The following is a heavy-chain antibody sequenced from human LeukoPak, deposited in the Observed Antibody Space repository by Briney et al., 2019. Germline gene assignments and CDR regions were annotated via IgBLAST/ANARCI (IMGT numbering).Heavy chain of an antibody. V-gene: IGHV1-69*06. CDR2: IIPIFGTA. CDR3: ARDHVAGPDDAAFDI. Sequence: SVTVSCTASGDTFSSYAISWVRQAPGQGLEWMGGIIPIFGTANYAQKFQGRVTITADKSTSTAYMELSSLRSEDTAVYYCARDHVAGPDDAAFDIWGQGTMVTVSS. CDR1: GDTFSSYA. D-gene: IGHD6-19*01. J-gene: IGHJ3*02.